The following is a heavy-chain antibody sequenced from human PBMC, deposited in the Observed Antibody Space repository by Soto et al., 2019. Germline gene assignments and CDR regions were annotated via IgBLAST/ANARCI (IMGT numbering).Heavy chain of an antibody. V-gene: IGHV4-4*07. J-gene: IGHJ6*02. CDR3: ASEMVSRSWYKAYYYSGLDV. Sequence: PSETLSLTCTVSGGSISSYYWSWIRRPAGKGLEWIGRIYTSGSTNYNPSLKSRVTMSVDTSKNQFSLKLSSVTAADTAVYYCASEMVSRSWYKAYYYSGLDVGGQGTTVTVSS. D-gene: IGHD6-13*01. CDR2: IYTSGST. CDR1: GGSISSYY.